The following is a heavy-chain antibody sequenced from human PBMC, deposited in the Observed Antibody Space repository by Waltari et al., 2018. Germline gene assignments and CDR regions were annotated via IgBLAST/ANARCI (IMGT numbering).Heavy chain of an antibody. CDR1: GYTFTDYY. CDR3: ATLSLRSTRLLRFLDY. J-gene: IGHJ4*02. D-gene: IGHD3-3*01. Sequence: EVQLVQSGAEVKKPGATVKISCKASGYTFTDYYMHWVQQAPGKGLEWMGRVDPEDGETIYAEKFQGRVTITADTSTDTAYMELSSLRSEDTAVYYCATLSLRSTRLLRFLDYWGQGTLVTVSS. CDR2: VDPEDGET. V-gene: IGHV1-69-2*01.